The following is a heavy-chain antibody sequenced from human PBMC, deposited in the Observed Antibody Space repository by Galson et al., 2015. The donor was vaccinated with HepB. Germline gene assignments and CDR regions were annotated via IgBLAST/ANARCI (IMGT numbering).Heavy chain of an antibody. J-gene: IGHJ4*02. CDR1: GGSISSSSYY. CDR3: ARDRNDILTGPPTGYFDY. Sequence: ETLSLTCTVSGGSISSSSYYWGWIRQPPGKGLEWIGSIYYSGSTYYNPSLKSRVTISVDTSKNQFSLKLSSVTAADTAVYYCARDRNDILTGPPTGYFDYWGQGTLVTVSS. D-gene: IGHD3-9*01. CDR2: IYYSGST. V-gene: IGHV4-39*07.